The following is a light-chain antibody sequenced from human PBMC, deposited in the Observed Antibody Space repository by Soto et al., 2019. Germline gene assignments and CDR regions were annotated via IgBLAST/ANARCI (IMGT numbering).Light chain of an antibody. Sequence: EIVFTQSPATLSLSPGERATLSCRASQSVDISLAWYQQKPGQAPRLLIYGASTRATDMPGTFSGRGSGTEFTLSISRLEPEDFAVYWCQHYGNSPTFGQGTKVDIK. CDR1: QSVDIS. V-gene: IGKV3-20*01. CDR3: QHYGNSPT. J-gene: IGKJ1*01. CDR2: GAS.